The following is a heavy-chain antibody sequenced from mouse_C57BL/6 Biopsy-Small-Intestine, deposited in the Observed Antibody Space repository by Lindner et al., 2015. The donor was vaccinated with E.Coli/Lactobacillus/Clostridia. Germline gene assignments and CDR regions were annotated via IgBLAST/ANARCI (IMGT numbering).Heavy chain of an antibody. Sequence: VQLQESGPGLVAPSQSLSITCTVSGFSLTSYGVDWFRQSPGKGLEWLGVIWGVGNTNYNSALKSRLTISKDNSKSQVFLKMNSLQTDDTAMYYCASDYSNYGGFAFWGQGTLVTVSA. CDR3: ASDYSNYGGFAF. CDR2: IWGVGNT. V-gene: IGHV2-6*01. CDR1: GFSLTSYG. D-gene: IGHD2-5*01. J-gene: IGHJ3*01.